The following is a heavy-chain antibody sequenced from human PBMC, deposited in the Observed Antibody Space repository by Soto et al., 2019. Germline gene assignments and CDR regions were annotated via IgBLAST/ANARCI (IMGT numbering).Heavy chain of an antibody. CDR1: GYSFTNYW. D-gene: IGHD3-22*01. Sequence: PGESLKISCQASGYSFTNYWIGWVRQMPGKGLEWMGTVYPGDSHTKYNPSFQGQVTISADKSISTAYLQWSSLKASDTAMYYCARHRGYYFDSSSYYCDYWGPGTLVTVSS. J-gene: IGHJ4*02. V-gene: IGHV5-51*01. CDR2: VYPGDSHT. CDR3: ARHRGYYFDSSSYYCDY.